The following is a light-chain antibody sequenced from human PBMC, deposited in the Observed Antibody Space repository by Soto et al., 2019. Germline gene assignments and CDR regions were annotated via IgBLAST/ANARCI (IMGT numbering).Light chain of an antibody. CDR2: KAS. Sequence: DIQMTQSPSTLSASVGDRVTITCRASQNIYTWLAWYQQKPGKDPNVLIFKASNFETGVPSRFSGNGSGTEFRLTSSSLQPDDFATYYCQQYYDFRTFGQGTKVEIK. CDR3: QQYYDFRT. CDR1: QNIYTW. J-gene: IGKJ1*01. V-gene: IGKV1-5*03.